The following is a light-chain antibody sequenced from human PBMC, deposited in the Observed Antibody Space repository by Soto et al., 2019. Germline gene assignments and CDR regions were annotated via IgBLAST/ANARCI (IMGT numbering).Light chain of an antibody. CDR1: SSNIGAGYD. Sequence: VLTQPPSVSGAPGQRVTISCTGSSSNIGAGYDVHWYQQRPGAAPKLLISANINRPSGVPDRFSGSKSGTSASLAITGLQADDEGDYYCQSYDSTLSARYVFGTGTKVTVL. J-gene: IGLJ1*01. V-gene: IGLV1-40*01. CDR3: QSYDSTLSARYV. CDR2: ANI.